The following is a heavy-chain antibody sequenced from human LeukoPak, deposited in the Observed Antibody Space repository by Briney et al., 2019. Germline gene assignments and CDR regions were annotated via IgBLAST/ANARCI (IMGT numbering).Heavy chain of an antibody. CDR1: GGSTSSGGYS. J-gene: IGHJ5*02. CDR3: AGTLSYDYFDP. Sequence: SQTLSLTCAVSGGSTSSGGYSWSWIRQPPGKGLEWIGYIYYSGSTNYNPSLKSRVTISVDTSKNQFSLKLSSETAADTAVYYCAGTLSYDYFDPWGQGTLVTVSS. V-gene: IGHV4-61*08. CDR2: IYYSGST. D-gene: IGHD5-12*01.